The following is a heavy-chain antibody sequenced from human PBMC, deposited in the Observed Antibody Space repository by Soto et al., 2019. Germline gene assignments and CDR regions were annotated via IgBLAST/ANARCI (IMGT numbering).Heavy chain of an antibody. CDR1: GGPFSTFG. Sequence: SVKVSCKASGGPFSTFGISWVRQAPGQGLEWMGGIIPIFGAANYAPKFQDRLTITADESTSTVYMELSSLTSEDTAIYFCARGEDGYRGTHFDYWGQGALVTVSS. J-gene: IGHJ4*02. CDR2: IIPIFGAA. CDR3: ARGEDGYRGTHFDY. V-gene: IGHV1-69*13. D-gene: IGHD5-12*01.